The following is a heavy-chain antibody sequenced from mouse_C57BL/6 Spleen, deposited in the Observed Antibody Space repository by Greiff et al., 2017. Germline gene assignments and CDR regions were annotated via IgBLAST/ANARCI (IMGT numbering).Heavy chain of an antibody. D-gene: IGHD1-1*01. V-gene: IGHV1-82*01. J-gene: IGHJ2*01. CDR2: IYPGDGDT. CDR1: GYAFSSSW. Sequence: VQLQQSGPELVKPGASVKISCKASGYAFSSSWMNWVKQRPGKGLEWIGRIYPGDGDTNYNGQFKGKATLTADKSSSTAYMQLSSLTSEDSAVYFCARSGGTTVVARGDYYFDYWGQGTTRTVSS. CDR3: ARSGGTTVVARGDYYFDY.